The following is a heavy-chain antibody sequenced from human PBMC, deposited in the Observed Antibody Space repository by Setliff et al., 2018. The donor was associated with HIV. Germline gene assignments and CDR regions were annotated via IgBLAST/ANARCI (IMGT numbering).Heavy chain of an antibody. CDR1: GGSISSGDYY. J-gene: IGHJ5*02. CDR3: ARERLWSSEFDP. CDR2: IYYSGST. D-gene: IGHD3-10*01. V-gene: IGHV4-30-4*08. Sequence: LSLTCTVSGGSISSGDYYWSWIRQPPGKGLEWIGYIYYSGSTYYNPSLKSRVTISVDTSKNQFSLKLSSVTAADTAVYYCARERLWSSEFDPWGQGTLVTVSS.